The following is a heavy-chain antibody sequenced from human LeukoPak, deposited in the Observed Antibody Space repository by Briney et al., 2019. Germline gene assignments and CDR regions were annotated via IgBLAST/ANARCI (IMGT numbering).Heavy chain of an antibody. CDR1: GFTFSSSA. D-gene: IGHD5-12*01. CDR2: IGSSGGNT. J-gene: IGHJ4*02. V-gene: IGHV3-23*01. CDR3: AKVGVYSGYNYYFDY. Sequence: GGSLRLSCAASGFTFSSSAMSWVRQAPGKGLEWVSVIGSSGGNTYYADSVKGRFTISRDNSKNTLCLQMNSLRAEDTAVYYCAKVGVYSGYNYYFDYWGQGILVTVSS.